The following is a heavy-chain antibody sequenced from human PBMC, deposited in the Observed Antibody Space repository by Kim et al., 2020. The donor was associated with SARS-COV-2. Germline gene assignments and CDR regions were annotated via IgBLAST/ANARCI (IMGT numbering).Heavy chain of an antibody. D-gene: IGHD3-16*01. J-gene: IGHJ4*02. CDR3: ARGVMITRVRSPFDY. CDR1: GFTFSSYS. V-gene: IGHV3-48*02. CDR2: ISSSSSTI. Sequence: GGSLRLSCAASGFTFSSYSMNWVRQAPGKGLEWVSYISSSSSTIYYADSVKGRFTISRDNAKNSLYLQMNSLRDEDTAVYYCARGVMITRVRSPFDYWGQGTLVTVSS.